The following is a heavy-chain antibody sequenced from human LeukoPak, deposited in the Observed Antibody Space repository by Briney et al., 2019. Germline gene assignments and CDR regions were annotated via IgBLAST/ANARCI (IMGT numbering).Heavy chain of an antibody. J-gene: IGHJ6*03. Sequence: SETLSLTCTVSGGSISSYYWSWIRQPPGKGLEWIGYINYSGSTNYNPSLKSRVTISVDTSKNQFSLKLSSVTAADTAVYYCARGVKWELLGGYYYYYYMDVWGKGTTVTISS. CDR1: GGSISSYY. D-gene: IGHD1-26*01. CDR2: INYSGST. V-gene: IGHV4-59*01. CDR3: ARGVKWELLGGYYYYYYMDV.